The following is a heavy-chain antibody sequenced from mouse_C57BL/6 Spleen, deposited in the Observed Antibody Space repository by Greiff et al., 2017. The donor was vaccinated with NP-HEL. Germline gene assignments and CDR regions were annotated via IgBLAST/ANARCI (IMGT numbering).Heavy chain of an antibody. Sequence: VQLQQSGAELVKPGASVKLSCTASGFNIKDYYMHWVKQRTEQGLEWIGRIDPEDGETKYAPKFQGKATITADTSSNTADLQLSSLTSEDTAVYYCAPDYYGSSYGAYWGQGTLVTVSA. D-gene: IGHD1-1*01. V-gene: IGHV14-2*01. CDR3: APDYYGSSYGAY. CDR2: IDPEDGET. J-gene: IGHJ3*01. CDR1: GFNIKDYY.